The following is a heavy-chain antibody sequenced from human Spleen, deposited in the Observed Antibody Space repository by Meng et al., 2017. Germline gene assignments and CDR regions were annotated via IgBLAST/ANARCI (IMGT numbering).Heavy chain of an antibody. CDR2: IYWDDDK. CDR1: GFSLSTSGVG. CDR3: AHLGGSSWYFDY. J-gene: IGHJ4*02. Sequence: QITLKESGPTLVKSTQTLTLTCPFSGFSLSTSGVGVGWIRQPPGKALEWLALIYWDDDKRYSPSLKSRLTITKDTSKNQVVLTMTNMDPVDTATYYCAHLGGSSWYFDYWGQGTLVTVSS. D-gene: IGHD6-13*01. V-gene: IGHV2-5*02.